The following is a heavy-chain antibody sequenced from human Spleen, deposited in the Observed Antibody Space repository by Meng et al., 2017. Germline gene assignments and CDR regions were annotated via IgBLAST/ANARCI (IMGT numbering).Heavy chain of an antibody. CDR2: INHGGST. Sequence: SETLSLTCAVYGGSFSDYYWSWIRQPPGKGLEWIGEINHGGSTNYNPSLESRATISVDTSQNNLSLKLSSVTAADSAVYYCARGPTTMAHDFDYWGQGTLVTVSS. CDR1: GGSFSDYY. D-gene: IGHD4-11*01. J-gene: IGHJ4*02. V-gene: IGHV4-34*01. CDR3: ARGPTTMAHDFDY.